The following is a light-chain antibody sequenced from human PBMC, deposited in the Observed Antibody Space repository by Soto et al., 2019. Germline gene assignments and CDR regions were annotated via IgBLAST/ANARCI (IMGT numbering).Light chain of an antibody. J-gene: IGKJ5*01. Sequence: EIPLTHSSSSLASSFVDRLTLTCRASRNVSIYLNWYQHKPGKGPTLLIHATSNLQIGVPSRFSGSGSGTEFTLTISSLETEDFGTYYCQQSYKMPSFGQGTRLEIK. CDR2: ATS. CDR3: QQSYKMPS. CDR1: RNVSIY. V-gene: IGKV1-39*01.